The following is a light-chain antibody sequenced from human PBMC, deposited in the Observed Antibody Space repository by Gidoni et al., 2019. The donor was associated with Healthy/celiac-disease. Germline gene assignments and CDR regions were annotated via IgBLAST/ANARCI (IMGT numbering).Light chain of an antibody. V-gene: IGKV3-15*01. Sequence: EIVMTQSPVTLSVSPGERATLSCRASQRVSSNLAWYQQKPGQAHRLLIYVASTRATGIPARFSGSGSGTEFTLTISSLQSEDFAVFYCQQYNNWPPKYTFXQXTKLEIK. CDR1: QRVSSN. J-gene: IGKJ2*01. CDR3: QQYNNWPPKYT. CDR2: VAS.